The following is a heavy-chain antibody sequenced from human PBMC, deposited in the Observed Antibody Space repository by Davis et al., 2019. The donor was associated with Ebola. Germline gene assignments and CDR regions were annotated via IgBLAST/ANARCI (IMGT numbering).Heavy chain of an antibody. J-gene: IGHJ4*02. CDR1: GGSIWNSY. Sequence: MPSETLSLTCTVSGGSIWNSYWTWIRLSPGNGLQWIGYVSYSGTTSSNPSLNSRVTISVDTSKNRFFLKLTSVTAADTAVYYCAKLGQGQRIDSWGQGTLVTVSS. CDR3: AKLGQGQRIDS. D-gene: IGHD6-25*01. CDR2: VSYSGTT. V-gene: IGHV4-59*08.